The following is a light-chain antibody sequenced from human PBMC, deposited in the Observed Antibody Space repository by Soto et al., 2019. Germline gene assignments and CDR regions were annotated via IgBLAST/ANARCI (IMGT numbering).Light chain of an antibody. CDR1: SSNIGAGYD. CDR3: QSYDRSLSASV. J-gene: IGLJ2*01. CDR2: GNS. Sequence: QSVLTQPPSVSGAPGQWVTISCTGSSSNIGAGYDVHWYQQNPGTAPKLLIYGNSTRPAGVTDRFSGAKYGTTASRAITWVPAGDDDDYYCQSYDRSLSASVFGRGTKLTV. V-gene: IGLV1-40*01.